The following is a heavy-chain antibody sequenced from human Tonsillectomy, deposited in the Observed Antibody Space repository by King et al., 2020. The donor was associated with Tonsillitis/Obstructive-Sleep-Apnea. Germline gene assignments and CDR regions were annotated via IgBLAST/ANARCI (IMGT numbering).Heavy chain of an antibody. CDR3: ASAPGTYPYNWFDP. D-gene: IGHD2-2*01. V-gene: IGHV1-69*09. CDR2: IIPILGIA. J-gene: IGHJ5*02. Sequence: QLVQSGAEVKKPGSSVKVSCKASGGTFSSYAISWVRQAPGQGLEWMGRIIPILGIANYAQKFQGRVTITADKSTRTAYMELSSLRSEDTAVYYCASAPGTYPYNWFDPWGQGTLVTVSS. CDR1: GGTFSSYA.